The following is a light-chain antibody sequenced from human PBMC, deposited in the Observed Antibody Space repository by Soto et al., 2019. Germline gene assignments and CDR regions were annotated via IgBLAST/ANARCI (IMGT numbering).Light chain of an antibody. Sequence: EIVMTQSPATLSVSPGERATLSCRASQSVSTNLAWYQHKPGQAPRLLMYGISRRATGIPDRFSGSGSGTDFTLTITRLEPEDFAVYYCQQYVTSSPRTFGQGTKVEIK. CDR2: GIS. CDR3: QQYVTSSPRT. CDR1: QSVSTN. V-gene: IGKV3-20*01. J-gene: IGKJ1*01.